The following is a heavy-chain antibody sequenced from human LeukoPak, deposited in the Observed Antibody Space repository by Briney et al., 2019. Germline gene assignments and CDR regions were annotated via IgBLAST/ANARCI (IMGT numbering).Heavy chain of an antibody. J-gene: IGHJ4*02. D-gene: IGHD2-2*03. Sequence: GGSLRLSCAASGFTFSSYAMHWVRQAPGKGLEYVSAISSNGGSTYYANSVKGRFTISRDNSQNTMYLQMNSLRAEDTALYFCAKDSGWILFDDWGQGTLVTVSS. CDR2: ISSNGGST. CDR3: AKDSGWILFDD. V-gene: IGHV3-64*01. CDR1: GFTFSSYA.